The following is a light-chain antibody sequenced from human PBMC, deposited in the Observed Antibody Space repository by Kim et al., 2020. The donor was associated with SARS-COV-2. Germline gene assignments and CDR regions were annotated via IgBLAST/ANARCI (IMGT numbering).Light chain of an antibody. CDR2: GAS. J-gene: IGKJ1*01. Sequence: SPGERVTLSGRASQSVRNDLAWYQQTPGQAPRLLLYGASTRATGIPARFSGSGSGTEFTLTITSLQSEDFAVYYCQQYNDWPPWTFGQGTKVDIK. CDR3: QQYNDWPPWT. CDR1: QSVRND. V-gene: IGKV3-15*01.